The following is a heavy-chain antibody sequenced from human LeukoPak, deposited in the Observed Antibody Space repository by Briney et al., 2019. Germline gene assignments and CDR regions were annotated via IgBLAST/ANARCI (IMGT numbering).Heavy chain of an antibody. CDR1: GGSISSYY. D-gene: IGHD6-6*01. V-gene: IGHV4-59*01. CDR3: AGIDYQAVR. CDR2: IYYSGST. Sequence: SETLSLTGTVSGGSISSYYWSWIRQPPGKGLEWIGYIYYSGSTNYNPSLKSRVTISVDTSKNQFSLKLSSVTAADTAVYYCAGIDYQAVRWGQGTLVTVSS. J-gene: IGHJ4*02.